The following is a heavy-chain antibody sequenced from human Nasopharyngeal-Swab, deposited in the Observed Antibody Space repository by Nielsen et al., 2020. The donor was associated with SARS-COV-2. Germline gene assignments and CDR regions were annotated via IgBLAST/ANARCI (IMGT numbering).Heavy chain of an antibody. D-gene: IGHD5-24*01. CDR2: ISSSSYYI. J-gene: IGHJ3*02. Sequence: LKISCAASEFTFKSYSMNWVRQAPGKGLEWVSSISSSSYYIFYADSVKGRFTISRDNAKNSLYLQMNSLRAEDTAVYYCARDSWRGPLNDAFDIWGQGTMVTVSS. CDR1: EFTFKSYS. CDR3: ARDSWRGPLNDAFDI. V-gene: IGHV3-21*06.